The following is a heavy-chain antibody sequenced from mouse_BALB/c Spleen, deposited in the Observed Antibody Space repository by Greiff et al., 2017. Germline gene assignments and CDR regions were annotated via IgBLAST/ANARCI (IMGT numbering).Heavy chain of an antibody. CDR3: ARQDYRVYFDY. CDR1: GFTFSSFG. CDR2: ISSGSSTI. Sequence: EVKVVESGGGLVQPGGSRKLSCAASGFTFSSFGMHWVRQAPEKGLEWVAYISSGSSTIYYADTVKGRFTISRDNPKNTLFLQMTSLRSEDTAMYYCARQDYRVYFDYWGQGTTLTVSS. V-gene: IGHV5-17*02. J-gene: IGHJ2*01. D-gene: IGHD2-4*01.